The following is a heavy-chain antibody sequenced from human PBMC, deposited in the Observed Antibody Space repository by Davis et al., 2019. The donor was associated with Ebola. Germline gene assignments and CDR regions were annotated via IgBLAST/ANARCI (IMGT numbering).Heavy chain of an antibody. V-gene: IGHV4-34*01. CDR3: ARGPHVRWFDP. CDR2: INHSGST. CDR1: GGSFSGYY. D-gene: IGHD3-10*01. J-gene: IGHJ5*02. Sequence: MPSETLSLTCAAYGGSFSGYYWSWIRQPPGKGLEWIGEINHSGSTNYNPSLKSRVTISVDTSKNQFSLKLSSVTAADTAVYYCARGPHVRWFDPWGQGTLVTVSS.